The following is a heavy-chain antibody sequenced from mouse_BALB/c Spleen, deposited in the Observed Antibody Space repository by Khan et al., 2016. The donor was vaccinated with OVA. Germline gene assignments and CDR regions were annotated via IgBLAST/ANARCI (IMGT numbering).Heavy chain of an antibody. V-gene: IGHV1S81*02. Sequence: QVQLQQSGAELVKPGASVKLSCKASGYAFTNYQMYWVKQRPGQGLEWIGEINPSNGGTNFNEKFKSKATLTVDKSSSTAYMQLSSLTSEDSAVYYCTGGGYGGFAYWGQGTLVTVSA. CDR2: INPSNGGT. D-gene: IGHD3-1*01. CDR3: TGGGYGGFAY. J-gene: IGHJ3*01. CDR1: GYAFTNYQ.